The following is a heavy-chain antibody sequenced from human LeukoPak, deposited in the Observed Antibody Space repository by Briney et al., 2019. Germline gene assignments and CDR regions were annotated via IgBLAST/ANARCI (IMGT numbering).Heavy chain of an antibody. CDR1: GFTFSSFA. J-gene: IGHJ4*02. V-gene: IGHV3-23*01. CDR3: ARGADSRIGYFDY. D-gene: IGHD3-22*01. Sequence: GGFLRLSCAASGFTFSSFAMSWVRQAPGKGLEWVSAISGSGFSTYYADSVKGHFTISRDNAKNSLYLQMNSLRAEDTAVYYCARGADSRIGYFDYWGQGTLVTVSS. CDR2: ISGSGFST.